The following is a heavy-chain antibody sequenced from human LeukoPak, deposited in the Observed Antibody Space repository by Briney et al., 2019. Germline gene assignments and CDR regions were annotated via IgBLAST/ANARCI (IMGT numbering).Heavy chain of an antibody. D-gene: IGHD3-22*01. CDR1: GGSISSFY. V-gene: IGHV4-59*08. Sequence: SETLPLTCTVSGGSISSFYWSWIRQPPRKGLDWIGYIYYSGSTNYNPSLKSRVTISVETSKNKFSLKLTSVTAADTAVYYCARPYNSSGYRRAFDIWGQGTMVTVSS. CDR3: ARPYNSSGYRRAFDI. J-gene: IGHJ3*02. CDR2: IYYSGST.